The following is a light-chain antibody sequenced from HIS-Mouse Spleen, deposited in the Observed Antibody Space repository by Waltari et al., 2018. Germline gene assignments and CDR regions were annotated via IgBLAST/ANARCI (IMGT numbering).Light chain of an antibody. CDR2: EDS. V-gene: IGLV3-10*01. CDR3: YSTDSSGNHRV. J-gene: IGLJ2*01. CDR1: ALPKKY. Sequence: SYELTQPPPLPVSPGQTARITCSGDALPKKYAYWYQQKSGQAPVLVIYEDSKRPSGIPERFSGSSSGTMATLTISGAQVEDEADYYCYSTDSSGNHRVFGGGTKLTVL.